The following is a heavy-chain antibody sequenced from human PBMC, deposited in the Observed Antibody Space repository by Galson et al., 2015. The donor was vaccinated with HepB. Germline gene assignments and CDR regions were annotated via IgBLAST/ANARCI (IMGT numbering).Heavy chain of an antibody. Sequence: QSGAEVKKPGASVKVSCKASGYTFTSYGISWVRQAPGQGLEWMGWISAYNGNTNYAQKLQGRVTMTTDTSTSTAYMELRSLRSDDTAVYYCARDEQLKGFGELLYPAFFFDYWGQGTLVTVSS. CDR3: ARDEQLKGFGELLYPAFFFDY. CDR2: ISAYNGNT. J-gene: IGHJ4*02. D-gene: IGHD3-10*01. V-gene: IGHV1-18*04. CDR1: GYTFTSYG.